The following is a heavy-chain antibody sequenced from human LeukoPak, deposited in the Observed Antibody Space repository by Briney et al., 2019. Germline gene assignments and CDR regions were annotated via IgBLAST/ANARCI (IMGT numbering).Heavy chain of an antibody. D-gene: IGHD2-15*01. J-gene: IGHJ4*02. CDR3: ARDNPPYCNGGSCYSY. CDR1: GDTFSSYA. V-gene: IGHV1-69*04. CDR2: IIPIIDLA. Sequence: SVKVSCKASGDTFSSYAISWVRQAPGQGLEWMGRIIPIIDLANYAQKFQGRVTITADESTSTAYMELSSLRSEDTAIYYCARDNPPYCNGGSCYSYWGQGTLVTISS.